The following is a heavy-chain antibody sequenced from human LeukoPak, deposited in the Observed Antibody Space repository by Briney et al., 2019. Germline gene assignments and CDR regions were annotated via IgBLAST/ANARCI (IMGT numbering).Heavy chain of an antibody. CDR1: GYTFTSYG. D-gene: IGHD1-26*01. V-gene: IGHV1-18*01. CDR3: AREVGATSEDWFDP. CDR2: ISAYNGNT. J-gene: IGHJ5*02. Sequence: ASVKVSCKASGYTFTSYGISWVRQAPGQGLEWMGWISAYNGNTNYAQKLQGRVTMTTDTSTSTAYMELRSLRSDDTAVYYCAREVGATSEDWFDPWGQGTLVTVSS.